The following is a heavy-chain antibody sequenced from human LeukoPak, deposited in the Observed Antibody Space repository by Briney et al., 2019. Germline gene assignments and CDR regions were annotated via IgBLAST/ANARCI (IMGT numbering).Heavy chain of an antibody. J-gene: IGHJ4*02. Sequence: HPGGSLRLSCVASGFPFDRYWMSWVRQAPGKGLEWVANIKHDGSEKNFVDSVKGRFTISRDNPENSLFLQMNSLRADDTAVYFCARQPIYEAYFDFWGQGTLVTVSS. D-gene: IGHD3-16*01. CDR3: ARQPIYEAYFDF. CDR1: GFPFDRYW. CDR2: IKHDGSEK. V-gene: IGHV3-7*01.